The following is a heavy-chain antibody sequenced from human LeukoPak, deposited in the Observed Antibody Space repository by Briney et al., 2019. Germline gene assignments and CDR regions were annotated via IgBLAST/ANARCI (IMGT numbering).Heavy chain of an antibody. V-gene: IGHV3-21*01. CDR2: ISSSSSYI. Sequence: GGSLRLSCAASGFTFSSYSMNWVRQAPGKGLEWVSSISSSSSYIYYADSVKGRFTISRDNAKNSLYLQMNSLRAEDTAVYYCASSPYPEYYFDYWGQGTLVTVSS. CDR1: GFTFSSYS. J-gene: IGHJ4*02. CDR3: ASSPYPEYYFDY.